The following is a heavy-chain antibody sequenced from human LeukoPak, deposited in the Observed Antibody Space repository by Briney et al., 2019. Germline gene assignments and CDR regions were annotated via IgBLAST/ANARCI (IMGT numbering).Heavy chain of an antibody. CDR3: ASFYCSGGSCYQYFSYYYMDV. CDR1: GGSISSSSYY. J-gene: IGHJ6*03. CDR2: IYYRGST. Sequence: PSETLSLTCTVSGGSISSSSYYWGWIRQPPGKGLEWIGSIYYRGSTYYNPSLKSRVTISVDASKNQFSLKLNSVTAADTAVYYCASFYCSGGSCYQYFSYYYMDVWGKGTTVTISS. V-gene: IGHV4-39*01. D-gene: IGHD2-15*01.